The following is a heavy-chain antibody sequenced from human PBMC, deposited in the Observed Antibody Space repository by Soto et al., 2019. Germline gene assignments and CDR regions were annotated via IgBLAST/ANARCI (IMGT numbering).Heavy chain of an antibody. J-gene: IGHJ4*02. V-gene: IGHV3-30-3*01. CDR2: ISYDEINK. Sequence: QVQLVESGGGVVQPGRSLRLSCAASGFTFSIYAMHWVRQAPAKGLEWVAVISYDEINKYYADSVKGRFTISRDNSKNTLYLQMNSLRAEDTAVYYCARVLGYDFVGCFDYWCQGTLVTVSS. CDR3: ARVLGYDFVGCFDY. D-gene: IGHD3-3*01. CDR1: GFTFSIYA.